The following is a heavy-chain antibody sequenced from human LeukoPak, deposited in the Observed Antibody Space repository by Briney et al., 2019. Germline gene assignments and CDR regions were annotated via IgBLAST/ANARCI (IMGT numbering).Heavy chain of an antibody. CDR1: NYTFSDYD. V-gene: IGHV1-2*02. CDR2: INTNSGGT. CDR3: ARVLSPYGSGSYSPFDY. J-gene: IGHJ4*02. D-gene: IGHD3-10*01. Sequence: ASVRVSCKASNYTFSDYDVTWVRQAPGQGLEWMGWINTNSGGTNYAQKFQGRVTMTRDTSISTAYMELSRLRSDDTAVYYCARVLSPYGSGSYSPFDYWGQGTLVTVPS.